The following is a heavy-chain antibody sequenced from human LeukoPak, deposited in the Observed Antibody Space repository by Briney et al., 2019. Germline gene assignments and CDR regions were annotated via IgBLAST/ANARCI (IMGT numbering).Heavy chain of an antibody. D-gene: IGHD1-14*01. Sequence: PGGSLRLSCAASGFTVSSNYMSWVRQAPGKGLEWVSVIYSGGSTYYADSVKGRFTISRDTSKNTLFLQMDSLRAEDTAVYYCARDGYNVAFDIWGQGTMVTVSS. CDR2: IYSGGST. J-gene: IGHJ3*02. CDR3: ARDGYNVAFDI. CDR1: GFTVSSNY. V-gene: IGHV3-66*01.